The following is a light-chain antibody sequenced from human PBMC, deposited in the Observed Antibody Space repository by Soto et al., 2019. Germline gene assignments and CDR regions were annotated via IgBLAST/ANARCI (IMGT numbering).Light chain of an antibody. CDR3: QQYGHSPIT. CDR2: ATS. V-gene: IGKV3-20*01. J-gene: IGKJ5*01. Sequence: EIVLTQSPCTLSLSPGERATLSCRASQSVSSIYLAWYQQKPGQAPSLLIYATSSRATGIPDRFSGSGSGTDFSLTITRLEPEDFAVYYCQQYGHSPITFGQGTRLEIK. CDR1: QSVSSIY.